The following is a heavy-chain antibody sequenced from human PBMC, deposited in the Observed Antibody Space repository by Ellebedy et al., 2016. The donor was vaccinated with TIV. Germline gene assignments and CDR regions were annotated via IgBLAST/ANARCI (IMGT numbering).Heavy chain of an antibody. V-gene: IGHV3-7*01. D-gene: IGHD3-16*01. Sequence: GGSLRLXFAASGFTFSNYWMSWVRQAPGKGLEWVTNIKKDGSEKNYVDSVKGRFTISRDNAKNSLYLQMNSLRTEDTAMYYCVRGGATFDCWGQGTLVTVSS. CDR2: IKKDGSEK. CDR3: VRGGATFDC. J-gene: IGHJ4*02. CDR1: GFTFSNYW.